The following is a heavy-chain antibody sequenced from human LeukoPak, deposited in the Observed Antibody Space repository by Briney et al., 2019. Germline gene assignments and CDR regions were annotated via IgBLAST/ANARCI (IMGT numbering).Heavy chain of an antibody. CDR3: SKDISAGGLDV. J-gene: IGHJ6*02. D-gene: IGHD3-16*02. V-gene: IGHV3-9*01. Sequence: SLRLSCAASGFTFSSYAMSWVRQTPGKGLEWVAGVFWNGVDKGYADSVKGRFTIFRDNAKNSMYLQMNSLRIEDTALYYCSKDISAGGLDVWGPGTPVTVSS. CDR1: GFTFSSYA. CDR2: VFWNGVDK.